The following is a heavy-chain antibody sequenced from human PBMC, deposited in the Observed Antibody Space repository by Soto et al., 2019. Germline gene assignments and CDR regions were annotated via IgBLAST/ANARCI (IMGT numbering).Heavy chain of an antibody. D-gene: IGHD3-22*01. CDR1: GYTFTSYY. CDR2: INPSGGST. Sequence: ASVKVSCKASGYTFTSYYMHWVRQAPGQGLEWMGIINPSGGSTSYAQKFQGRVTMTRDTSTSTVYMELSSLRSEDTAVYYCARDGDDSTSYYFDPFDTRGQETLVTVSS. CDR3: ARDGDDSTSYYFDPFDT. V-gene: IGHV1-46*01. J-gene: IGHJ5*02.